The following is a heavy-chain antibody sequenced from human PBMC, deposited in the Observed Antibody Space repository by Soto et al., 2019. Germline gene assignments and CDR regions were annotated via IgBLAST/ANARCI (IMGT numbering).Heavy chain of an antibody. CDR2: FIPIFGTA. CDR3: ARGPNYYASGSYYFDY. Sequence: SVKVSCKASGGTFSSYAISWVRQAPGQGLEWMGGFIPIFGTANYAQKFQGRVTITADESTSTAYMELSSLRSEDTAVYYCARGPNYYASGSYYFDYWGQGTLVTVSS. V-gene: IGHV1-69*13. J-gene: IGHJ4*02. CDR1: GGTFSSYA. D-gene: IGHD3-10*01.